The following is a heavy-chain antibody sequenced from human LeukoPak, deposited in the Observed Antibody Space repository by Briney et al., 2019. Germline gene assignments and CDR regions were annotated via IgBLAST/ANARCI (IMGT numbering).Heavy chain of an antibody. Sequence: SETLSLTCTVSGGSISSYYWSWIRQPPGKGLEWIGYIYYTGSPTYAPSLKGRLTMSVDTSKNQFSLNLNSVTAADTAVYHCARRGACSSPSCFVFDYWGQGILVTVSS. J-gene: IGHJ4*02. CDR1: GGSISSYY. CDR2: IYYTGSP. V-gene: IGHV4-59*08. D-gene: IGHD2-2*01. CDR3: ARRGACSSPSCFVFDY.